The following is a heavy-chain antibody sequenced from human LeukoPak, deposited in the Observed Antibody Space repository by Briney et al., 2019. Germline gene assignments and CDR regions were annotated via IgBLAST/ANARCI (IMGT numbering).Heavy chain of an antibody. CDR3: ARGHGSYYYYMDV. CDR2: INPNGGGT. V-gene: IGHV1-2*02. D-gene: IGHD3-10*01. J-gene: IGHJ6*03. CDR1: GYTFTDFY. Sequence: ASVKFSCKASGYTFTDFYMLWVRQAPGQGLEWMGWINPNGGGTDYARKFHGRVTMTRDTSTSTAYMELSSLRSDDTAVYHCARGHGSYYYYMDVWGKGTTVTVSS.